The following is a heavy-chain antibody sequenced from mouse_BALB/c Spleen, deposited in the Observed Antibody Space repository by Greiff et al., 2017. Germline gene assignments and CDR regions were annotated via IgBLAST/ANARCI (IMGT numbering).Heavy chain of an antibody. J-gene: IGHJ4*01. V-gene: IGHV5-17*02. CDR1: GFTFSSFG. D-gene: IGHD2-4*01. CDR2: ISSGSSTI. CDR3: AREEITTGYYAMDY. Sequence: EVQGVESGGGLVQPGGSRKLSCAASGFTFSSFGMHWVRQAPEKGLEWVAYISSGSSTIYFADTVKGRFTISRDNPKNTLFLQMTSLRSEDTAMYYCAREEITTGYYAMDYWGQGTSVTVSS.